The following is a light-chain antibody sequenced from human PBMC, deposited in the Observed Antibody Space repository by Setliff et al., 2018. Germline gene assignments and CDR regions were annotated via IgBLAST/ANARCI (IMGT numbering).Light chain of an antibody. CDR2: GVS. Sequence: QSALTQPASVSGSPGQSITISCPGTSSDVGSYDLVSWYQQHPGKAPKLIIYGVSDRPSGVSSRFSGSKSGNTAYLTISGLQTEDEAEYYCNAYASDTTYVFGSGTKV. J-gene: IGLJ1*01. CDR1: SSDVGSYDL. CDR3: NAYASDTTYV. V-gene: IGLV2-14*03.